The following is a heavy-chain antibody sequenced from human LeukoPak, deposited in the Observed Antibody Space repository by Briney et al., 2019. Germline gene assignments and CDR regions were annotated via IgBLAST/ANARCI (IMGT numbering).Heavy chain of an antibody. V-gene: IGHV4-39*07. D-gene: IGHD3-22*01. J-gene: IGHJ4*02. CDR3: ARGADSSGYYSIFYFDY. CDR2: NYYAGGT. Sequence: SETLSLTCTVSGGSISSSSYYWGWIRQPPGRGLDWIGTNYYAGGTYYNPSLKSRVTISVDTSKNQFSLKLSSVTAADTAVYYCARGADSSGYYSIFYFDYWGQGTLVTVSS. CDR1: GGSISSSSYY.